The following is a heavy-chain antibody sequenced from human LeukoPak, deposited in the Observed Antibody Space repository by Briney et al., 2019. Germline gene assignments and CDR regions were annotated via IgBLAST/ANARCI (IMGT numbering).Heavy chain of an antibody. CDR1: GGSISSTSYY. CDR3: ARVVRGSSSSIDY. V-gene: IGHV4-39*07. Sequence: SETLSLTCVVSGGSISSTSYYWGWIRQPPGKGLEWIGSIYYSGSTYYNPSLKSRVTISVDTSKNQFSLKLSSVTAADTAVYYCARVVRGSSSSIDYWGQGTLVTVSS. D-gene: IGHD6-13*01. CDR2: IYYSGST. J-gene: IGHJ4*02.